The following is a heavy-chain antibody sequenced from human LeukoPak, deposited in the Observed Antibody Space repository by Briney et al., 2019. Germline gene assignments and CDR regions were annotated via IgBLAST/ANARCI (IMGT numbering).Heavy chain of an antibody. V-gene: IGHV1-2*02. CDR2: IKPNSGGT. D-gene: IGHD3-22*01. CDR3: ARGFYDSSGYFYEDY. Sequence: GASVKVSCKASGYAFTGYNMHWVRQAPGQGLEWMGWIKPNSGGTNYAQKFQDRVTMTRDTSISTAYMELSRLRSDDTAVYYCARGFYDSSGYFYEDYWGQGTLVTVSS. CDR1: GYAFTGYN. J-gene: IGHJ4*02.